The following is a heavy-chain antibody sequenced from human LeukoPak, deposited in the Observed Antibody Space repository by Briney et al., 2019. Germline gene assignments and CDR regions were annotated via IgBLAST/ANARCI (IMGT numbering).Heavy chain of an antibody. CDR3: ARGTASTGLDN. CDR1: GFTFSSYW. V-gene: IGHV3-74*01. CDR2: SSTDGSIT. Sequence: PGGSLRLSCAASGFTFSSYWMNWVRQAPGKGLVWVSRSSTDGSITSYADSVKGRFTISRDNAKNTLYLQMNSLRAEDTAVYYCARGTASTGLDNWGQGALVTVSS. D-gene: IGHD1-1*01. J-gene: IGHJ4*02.